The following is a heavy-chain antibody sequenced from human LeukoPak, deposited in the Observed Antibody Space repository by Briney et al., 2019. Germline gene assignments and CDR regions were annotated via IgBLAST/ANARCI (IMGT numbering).Heavy chain of an antibody. J-gene: IGHJ4*02. D-gene: IGHD3-22*01. V-gene: IGHV3-21*01. CDR2: ISSSSSYI. Sequence: GGSLILSCAASGFTFSSYSMNWVRQAPGKGLEWVSSISSSSSYIYYADSVKGRFTISRDNAKNSLYLQMNSLRAEDTAVYCCARTYYYDTSGYHTFDYWGQGTLVTVSS. CDR1: GFTFSSYS. CDR3: ARTYYYDTSGYHTFDY.